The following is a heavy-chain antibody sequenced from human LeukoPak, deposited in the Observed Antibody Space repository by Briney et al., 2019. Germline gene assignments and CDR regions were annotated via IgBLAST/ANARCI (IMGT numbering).Heavy chain of an antibody. CDR1: GFTFSSYS. CDR3: ARDHSRGYSSGWQFDY. V-gene: IGHV3-21*01. J-gene: IGHJ4*02. Sequence: PGGSLRLSCAASGFTFSSYSMNWVRQAPGKGLEWVSSISSSSSYIYYADSVKGRFTISRDNAKNSLYLQMNSLRAEDTAVYYCARDHSRGYSSGWQFDYWGQGTLVTVSS. CDR2: ISSSSSYI. D-gene: IGHD6-19*01.